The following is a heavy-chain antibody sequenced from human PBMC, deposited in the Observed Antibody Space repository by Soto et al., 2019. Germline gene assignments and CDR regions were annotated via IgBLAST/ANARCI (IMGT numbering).Heavy chain of an antibody. Sequence: ASVKVSCKASGYTFTGYYMHWVRQAPGQGLEWMGWINPNSGGTNYAQKFQGWVTMTRDASKNQFSLRVTSVTVADTALYYCARLGGYCRSTGSSCYGFYAMDVWGQGTTVTVSS. CDR1: GYTFTGYY. V-gene: IGHV1-2*04. CDR3: ARLGGYCRSTGSSCYGFYAMDV. D-gene: IGHD2-2*01. J-gene: IGHJ6*02. CDR2: INPNSGGT.